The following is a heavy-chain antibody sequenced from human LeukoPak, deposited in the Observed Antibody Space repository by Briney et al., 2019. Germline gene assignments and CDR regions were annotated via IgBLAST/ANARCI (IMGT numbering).Heavy chain of an antibody. V-gene: IGHV4-28*06. J-gene: IGHJ3*01. CDR3: ARNQAVAANRGASDV. D-gene: IGHD6-19*01. CDR2: IYYNGNT. CDR1: GYSISSNNW. Sequence: SDTLSLTCAVSGYSISSNNWWAWVRQPPGKGLEWIGYIYYNGNTNYNPYNPSLTSRVTMSVDTSKNQFSLKLDSVTEIDTAMYYCARNQAVAANRGASDVWGQGTMVTVSS.